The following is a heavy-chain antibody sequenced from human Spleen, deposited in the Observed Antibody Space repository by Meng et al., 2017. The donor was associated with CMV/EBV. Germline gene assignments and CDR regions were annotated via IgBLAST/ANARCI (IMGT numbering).Heavy chain of an antibody. CDR2: ISGSGGTT. J-gene: IGHJ6*02. Sequence: GGSLRLSCAASGFTFSSYGMTWVRQGPGKDLEWVSSISGSGGTTQDADSVKGRFTISKDNSKNTLYLQMNSLRAEDTAVYYCATDTLGYCSGTSCYGMDVWGQGTTVTVSS. V-gene: IGHV3-23*01. CDR3: ATDTLGYCSGTSCYGMDV. CDR1: GFTFSSYG. D-gene: IGHD2-2*01.